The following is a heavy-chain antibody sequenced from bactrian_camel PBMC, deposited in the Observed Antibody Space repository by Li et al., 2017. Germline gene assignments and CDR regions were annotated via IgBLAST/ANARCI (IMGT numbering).Heavy chain of an antibody. CDR3: AARGPYCYTKLSVADFTY. D-gene: IGHD2*01. V-gene: IGHV3S1*01. J-gene: IGHJ6*01. CDR2: IRPGATTT. CDR1: RVTRSLFC. Sequence: QVQLVESGGGSVQPGGSLRLSCGGFRVTRSLFCMAWFRQVAGKEREGVASIRPGATTTYYADSVKGRFTISQDNAKNTLYLQMNSLKPEDTAMYYCAARGPYCYTKLSVADFTYWGQGTQVTVS.